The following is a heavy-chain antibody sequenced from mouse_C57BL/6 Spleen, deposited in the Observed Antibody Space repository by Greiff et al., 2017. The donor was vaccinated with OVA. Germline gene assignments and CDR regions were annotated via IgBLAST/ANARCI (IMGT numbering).Heavy chain of an antibody. J-gene: IGHJ2*01. CDR3: ARSKGLGYYFDY. V-gene: IGHV1-72*01. Sequence: VQLQQPGAELVKPGASVKLSCKASGYTFTSYWMHWVKQRPGRGLEWIGRIDPNSGGTKYNEKLKSKATLNVDKPSSTAYRQLSSLTSEDSAVDYCARSKGLGYYFDYWGQGTTLTVSS. CDR2: IDPNSGGT. D-gene: IGHD4-1*01. CDR1: GYTFTSYW.